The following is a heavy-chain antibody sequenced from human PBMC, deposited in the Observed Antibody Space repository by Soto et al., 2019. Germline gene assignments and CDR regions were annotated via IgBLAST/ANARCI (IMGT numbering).Heavy chain of an antibody. J-gene: IGHJ6*02. CDR2: IYYSGST. CDR3: ARGEYSITMVRGVPYYYYYGMDV. V-gene: IGHV4-30-4*01. CDR1: VGSSSSSSYY. D-gene: IGHD3-10*01. Sequence: TLSLTCTISVGSSSSSSYYWSWIRQPPGKGLEWIGYIYYSGSTYYNPSLKSRVTISVDTSKNQFSLKLSSVTAADTAVYYCARGEYSITMVRGVPYYYYYGMDVWGQGTTVTVSS.